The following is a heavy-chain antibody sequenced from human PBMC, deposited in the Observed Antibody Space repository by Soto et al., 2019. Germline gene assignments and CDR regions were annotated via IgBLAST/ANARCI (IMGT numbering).Heavy chain of an antibody. CDR2: INHSGST. D-gene: IGHD6-6*01. V-gene: IGHV4-34*01. Sequence: SWXRXXXXKGLEWIGEINHSGSTNYNPSLKSRVTISVDTSKNQFSLKLSSVTAADTAVFYCARGRGDSSSGSNWFDPWGQGTLVTVSS. CDR3: ARGRGDSSSGSNWFDP. J-gene: IGHJ5*02.